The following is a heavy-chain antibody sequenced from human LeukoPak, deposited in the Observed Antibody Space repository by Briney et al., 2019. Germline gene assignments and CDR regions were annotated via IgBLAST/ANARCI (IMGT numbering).Heavy chain of an antibody. J-gene: IGHJ6*02. CDR2: ISAYNGNT. D-gene: IGHD2-15*01. V-gene: IGHV1-18*01. Sequence: ASVKVSCKASGYTFTSYGISWVRQAPGQGLEWMGWISAYNGNTNYAQKLQGRVTMTTDTSTSTAYMELRSLRSDDTAVYYCARAESCSGGSCYSHYYYGMDVWGQGTTVTVSS. CDR3: ARAESCSGGSCYSHYYYGMDV. CDR1: GYTFTSYG.